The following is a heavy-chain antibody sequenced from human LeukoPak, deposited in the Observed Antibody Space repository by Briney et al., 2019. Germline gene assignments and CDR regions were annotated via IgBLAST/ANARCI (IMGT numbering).Heavy chain of an antibody. CDR3: TRETSSRYFDY. Sequence: GESLKISCKGSGYSFTSYWIGWVRQMPGKGLEWMGIIYPGDSDTRYSPSFQGQVTISADKSISTAYLQWSSLRSEDTAVYYCTRETSSRYFDYWGQGTLVTVSS. CDR1: GYSFTSYW. CDR2: IYPGDSDT. J-gene: IGHJ4*02. V-gene: IGHV5-51*01.